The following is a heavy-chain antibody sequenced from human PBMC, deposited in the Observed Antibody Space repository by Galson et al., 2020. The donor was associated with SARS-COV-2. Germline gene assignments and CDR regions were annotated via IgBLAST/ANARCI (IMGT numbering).Heavy chain of an antibody. CDR3: AREVRSSNNDAFEI. CDR1: GFTFSDYY. J-gene: IGHJ3*02. CDR2: ISSSGDTI. V-gene: IGHV3-11*04. Sequence: NSGGSLKPPCAASGFTFSDYYLSWIRQAPGKGLEWVSYISSSGDTIYYADSVKGRFTMSRDNAKNSLYLQMNSLRAEDTAVYYCAREVRSSNNDAFEIWGQGTMVTGSS. D-gene: IGHD6-13*01.